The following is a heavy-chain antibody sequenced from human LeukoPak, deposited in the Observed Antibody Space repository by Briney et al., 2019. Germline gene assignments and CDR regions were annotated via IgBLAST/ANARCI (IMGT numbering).Heavy chain of an antibody. J-gene: IGHJ4*02. CDR3: ARGTWAAGLDS. D-gene: IGHD6-13*01. Sequence: SQTLSLTCAISGDSVSSDTTAGSWIRQSPSRGLEWLGRTYYRSKWYHDYAVSVKSRATVNPDTSKNQVSLQLNSVTPEDTAVYYCARGTWAAGLDSWGQGTLVTVSS. CDR2: TYYRSKWYH. CDR1: GDSVSSDTTA. V-gene: IGHV6-1*01.